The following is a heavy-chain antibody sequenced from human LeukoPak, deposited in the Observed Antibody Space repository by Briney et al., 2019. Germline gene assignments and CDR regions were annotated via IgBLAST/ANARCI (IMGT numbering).Heavy chain of an antibody. CDR1: GFTFSSYW. Sequence: GGSLRLSCAASGFTFSSYWMSWVRQAPGKGLEWVAVIWYDGSNKYYADSVKGRFTISRDNSKNTLYLQMNSLRAEDTAVYYCARKAGGPQSGAFDIWGQGTMVTVSS. CDR2: IWYDGSNK. D-gene: IGHD2-15*01. CDR3: ARKAGGPQSGAFDI. J-gene: IGHJ3*02. V-gene: IGHV3-33*08.